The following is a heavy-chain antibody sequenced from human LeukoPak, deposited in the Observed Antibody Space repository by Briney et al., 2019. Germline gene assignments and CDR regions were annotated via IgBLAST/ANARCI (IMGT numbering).Heavy chain of an antibody. CDR1: GFTVSTNY. CDR3: ASILRSSSGYYFDY. J-gene: IGHJ4*02. V-gene: IGHV3-66*01. CDR2: IYSGDTT. D-gene: IGHD3-10*01. Sequence: GGSLRLSCAASGFTVSTNYMSWVRQAPGKGLEWVSVIYSGDTTFYADSVRGKFTISRDNSKNTLYLQMDSLRAEDTAVYYCASILRSSSGYYFDYWGQGTLVTVSS.